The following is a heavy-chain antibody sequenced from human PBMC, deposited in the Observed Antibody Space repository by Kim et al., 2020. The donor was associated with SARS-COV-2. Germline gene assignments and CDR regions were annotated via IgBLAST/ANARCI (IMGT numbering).Heavy chain of an antibody. Sequence: YNPSLKSRVTISVDTSKNPFSLKLSSVTAADTAVYYCARVLRYFDWLFDYWGQGTLVTVSS. V-gene: IGHV4-59*01. J-gene: IGHJ4*02. CDR3: ARVLRYFDWLFDY. D-gene: IGHD3-9*01.